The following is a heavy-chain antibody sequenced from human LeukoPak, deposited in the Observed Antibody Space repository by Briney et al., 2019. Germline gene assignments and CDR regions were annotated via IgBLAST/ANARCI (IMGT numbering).Heavy chain of an antibody. CDR3: ARLVEYSRAFDY. CDR2: IYYSGST. V-gene: IGHV4-39*01. D-gene: IGHD6-6*01. CDR1: GGSISSSSYY. J-gene: IGHJ4*02. Sequence: SETLSLTCTVSGGSISSSSYYWGWIRQPPGKGLEWIGSIYYSGSTYYNPSLKSRVTISVDTSKNQFSLKLSSVTAADTAVYYCARLVEYSRAFDYWGQGTLVTVSS.